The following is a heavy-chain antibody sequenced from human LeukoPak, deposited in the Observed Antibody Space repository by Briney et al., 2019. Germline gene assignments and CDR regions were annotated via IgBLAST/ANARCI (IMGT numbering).Heavy chain of an antibody. D-gene: IGHD4-17*01. Sequence: SETLSLTCAVYGGSFSGYYWSWIRQPPGKGLEWIGEINHSGSTNYNPSLKSRVTISVDTSKNQFSLKLSSVTAADTAVYYCAREPRATMTTVTSGGYYYMDVWGKGTTVTVSS. CDR1: GGSFSGYY. CDR2: INHSGST. CDR3: AREPRATMTTVTSGGYYYMDV. J-gene: IGHJ6*03. V-gene: IGHV4-34*01.